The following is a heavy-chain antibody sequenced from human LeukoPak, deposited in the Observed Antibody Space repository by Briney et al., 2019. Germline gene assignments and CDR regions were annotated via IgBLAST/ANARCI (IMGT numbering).Heavy chain of an antibody. Sequence: SETLSLTCAVSGASISNDNWWSWVRQPPGKGLQWIGEIHHSGRTNYNPSLKSRATISVDKSKNQFSLMLTSVTAADTAVYYCARVTGLNVDIVASPPHYFYYYMDVWGKGTTVTVSS. CDR2: IHHSGRT. CDR3: ARVTGLNVDIVASPPHYFYYYMDV. J-gene: IGHJ6*03. CDR1: GASISNDNW. V-gene: IGHV4-4*02. D-gene: IGHD5-12*01.